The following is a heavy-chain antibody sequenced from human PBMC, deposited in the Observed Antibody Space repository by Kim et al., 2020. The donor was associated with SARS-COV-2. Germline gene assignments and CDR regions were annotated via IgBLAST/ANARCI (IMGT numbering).Heavy chain of an antibody. J-gene: IGHJ4*02. Sequence: SQTLSLTCAISGDSVSSNSAAWNWIRQSPSRGLEWLGRTYYRSKWYNDYAVSVKSRITINPDTSKNQFSLQLNSVTPEDTAVYYCARDRGGQIRGVIIEGIFDYWGQGTLVTVSS. CDR1: GDSVSSNSAA. V-gene: IGHV6-1*01. D-gene: IGHD3-10*01. CDR2: TYYRSKWYN. CDR3: ARDRGGQIRGVIIEGIFDY.